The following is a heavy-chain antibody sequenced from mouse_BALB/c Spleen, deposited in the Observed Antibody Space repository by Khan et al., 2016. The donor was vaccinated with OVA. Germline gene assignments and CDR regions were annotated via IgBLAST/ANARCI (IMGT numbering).Heavy chain of an antibody. V-gene: IGHV1S132*01. CDR3: ARSDYGSTYAMDY. D-gene: IGHD1-1*01. CDR2: IYPGTGST. J-gene: IGHJ4*01. CDR1: GYIFTSYW. Sequence: VQLQESGAELVRPGASVKLSCKTSGYIFTSYWIHWVKQRSGPGLAWIARIYPGTGSTYYNEKFKGKATLTADKSSSNAYMQLSSLKSEDSAVYFCARSDYGSTYAMDYWGQGTSVTVSS.